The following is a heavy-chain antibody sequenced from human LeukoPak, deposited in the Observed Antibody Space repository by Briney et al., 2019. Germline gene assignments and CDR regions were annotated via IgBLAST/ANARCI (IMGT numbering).Heavy chain of an antibody. D-gene: IGHD1-26*01. CDR3: ARDRNPIVGAPPFDY. J-gene: IGHJ4*02. CDR2: IYTSGST. CDR1: GGSFSGYY. Sequence: SETLSLTCAVYGGSFSGYYWSWIRQPAGKGLEWIGRIYTSGSTNYDPSLKSRVTMSVDTSKNQFSLKLSSVTAADTAVYYCARDRNPIVGAPPFDYWGQGTLVTVSS. V-gene: IGHV4-4*07.